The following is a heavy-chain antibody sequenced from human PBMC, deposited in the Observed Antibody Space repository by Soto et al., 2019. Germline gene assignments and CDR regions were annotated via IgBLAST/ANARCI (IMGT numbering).Heavy chain of an antibody. CDR2: INPNSGDT. J-gene: IGHJ6*02. V-gene: IGHV1-2*02. CDR3: ARGDSTDCSNGVCSFFYHHVMAV. D-gene: IGHD2-8*01. CDR1: FFSVDTTDC. Sequence: AAVKLSCKASFFSVDTTDCIHWVRRAPGQGLEWMGSINPNSGDTNYAQNFQGRVTMTRDTSISTAYMEVSSLTADDTAVDYCARGDSTDCSNGVCSFFYHHVMAVWGQGTTVIASS.